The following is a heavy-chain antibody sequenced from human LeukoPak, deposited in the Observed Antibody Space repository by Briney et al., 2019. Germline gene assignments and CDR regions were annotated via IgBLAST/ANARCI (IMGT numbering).Heavy chain of an antibody. D-gene: IGHD6-13*01. CDR2: IYSGGST. Sequence: GGSLRLSCAASGFTVSSNYMSWVRQAPGKGLEWVSVIYSGGSTYYADSVKGRFTISRDNSKNRLYLQMNSLRAEDTAVYYCAREASYSSSWPIYYFDYWGQGTLVTVSS. CDR3: AREASYSSSWPIYYFDY. V-gene: IGHV3-66*01. CDR1: GFTVSSNY. J-gene: IGHJ4*02.